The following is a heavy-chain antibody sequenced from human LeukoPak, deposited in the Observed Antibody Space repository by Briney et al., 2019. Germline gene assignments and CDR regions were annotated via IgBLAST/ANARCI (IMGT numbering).Heavy chain of an antibody. J-gene: IGHJ5*01. V-gene: IGHV4-34*12. Sequence: SETLSLTCAVHGGSFSGFYWTWMRQPPGKGPEWIGEIFPGGRINYNPSLQSRVTISGDTSKNQFSLKVSSVTAADTAVYYCARQIAVVEPTDPNWFDSWGQGTLVTVSS. CDR2: IFPGGRI. CDR1: GGSFSGFY. D-gene: IGHD2-21*01. CDR3: ARQIAVVEPTDPNWFDS.